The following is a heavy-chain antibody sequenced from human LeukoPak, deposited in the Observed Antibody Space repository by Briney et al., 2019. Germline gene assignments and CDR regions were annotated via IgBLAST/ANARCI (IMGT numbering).Heavy chain of an antibody. V-gene: IGHV3-48*01. CDR1: GFTFSSYS. D-gene: IGHD3-3*01. CDR2: ISSSSSTI. Sequence: PGGSLRLSCAASGFTFSSYSMNWVRQAPGKGLEWVSYISSSSSTIYYADSVKGRFTISRDNAKNSLYLQMNSLRTEDTAVYYCARDDFWSGYGIFDYWGQGTLVTVSS. CDR3: ARDDFWSGYGIFDY. J-gene: IGHJ4*02.